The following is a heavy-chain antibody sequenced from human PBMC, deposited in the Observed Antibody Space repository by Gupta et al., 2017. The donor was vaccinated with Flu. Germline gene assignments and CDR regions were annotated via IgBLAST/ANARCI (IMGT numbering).Heavy chain of an antibody. CDR3: SRVEKVETSDNWFEP. J-gene: IGHJ5*02. V-gene: IGHV3-74*01. CDR2: INSDGSSA. Sequence: MHWVRQAPGKGLVWVSRINSDGSSARYADSVKGRFTMSRDNANNALYLQMNSLRAEDTAVYYCSRVEKVETSDNWFEPWGQGTLVTGSS.